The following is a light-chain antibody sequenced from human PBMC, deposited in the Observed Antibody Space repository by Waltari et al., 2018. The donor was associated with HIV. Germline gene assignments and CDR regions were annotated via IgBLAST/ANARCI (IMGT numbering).Light chain of an antibody. V-gene: IGLV2-14*01. CDR2: GVT. J-gene: IGLJ3*02. CDR3: SSYSTSGFLL. CDR1: SSAIASNFT. Sequence: QAALTQPASLSGSPGQSVTITCSRLSSAIASNFTVSWYQQHPGKVPNLFIFGVTNRASEISDRFSGSRSGDTASLIISGLQSEDEAHYYCSSYSTSGFLLFGGGTKLTVL.